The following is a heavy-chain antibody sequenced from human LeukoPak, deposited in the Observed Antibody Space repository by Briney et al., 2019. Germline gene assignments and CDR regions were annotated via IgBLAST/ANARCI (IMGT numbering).Heavy chain of an antibody. J-gene: IGHJ4*02. Sequence: ASVTVSCKASGYTFTSYGISWVRRAPGQGLEGMGWISAYNGNTNYAPTLQGRVTMTTDTSTSTAYMELRSLRSDDPAVYYCARDWVIFTRGYFDYWGEATQVSVSS. CDR1: GYTFTSYG. D-gene: IGHD3-9*01. CDR2: ISAYNGNT. CDR3: ARDWVIFTRGYFDY. V-gene: IGHV1-18*01.